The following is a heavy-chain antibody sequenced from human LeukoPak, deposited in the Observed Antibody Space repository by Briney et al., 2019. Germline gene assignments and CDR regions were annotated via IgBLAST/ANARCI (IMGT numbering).Heavy chain of an antibody. CDR1: GGSISSSSYY. Sequence: PSETLSLTCTVSGGSISSSSYYWSWIRQPPGKGLEWIGYIYYSGSTNYNPSLKSRVTISVDTSKNQFSLKLSSVTAADTAVYYCARVYSRVAGTHDIDYWGQGTLVTVSS. D-gene: IGHD6-19*01. CDR2: IYYSGST. CDR3: ARVYSRVAGTHDIDY. J-gene: IGHJ4*02. V-gene: IGHV4-61*05.